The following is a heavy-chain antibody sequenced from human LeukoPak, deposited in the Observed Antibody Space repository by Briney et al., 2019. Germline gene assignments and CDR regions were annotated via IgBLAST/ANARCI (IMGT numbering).Heavy chain of an antibody. V-gene: IGHV1-46*01. CDR1: GYTFTSYY. CDR2: IIPSGGDT. D-gene: IGHD6-13*01. Sequence: ASVKVSCKASGYTFTSYYIHWVRQAPGQGLEWMGVIIPSGGDTTYAQKFQGRVTMTRDTSTSTVYLELSSLRSDDTVVYFCARRSSWFSLNYWGQGTLVTVSS. J-gene: IGHJ4*02. CDR3: ARRSSWFSLNY.